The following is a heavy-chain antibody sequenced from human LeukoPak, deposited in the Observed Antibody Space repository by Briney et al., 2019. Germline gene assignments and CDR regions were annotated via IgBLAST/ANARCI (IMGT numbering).Heavy chain of an antibody. D-gene: IGHD3-22*01. J-gene: IGHJ4*02. CDR2: ISAYNGNT. CDR1: GYTFTSYG. V-gene: IGHV1-18*01. CDR3: ARSLRDWGTYYYDSSGYQGDY. Sequence: ASVMVSCKTSGYTFTSYGISWVRQAPGQGLEWMGWISAYNGNTNYAQKVQGRVTMTTDTSTSTAYMELRSLRSDDTAVYYCARSLRDWGTYYYDSSGYQGDYWGQGTLVTVSS.